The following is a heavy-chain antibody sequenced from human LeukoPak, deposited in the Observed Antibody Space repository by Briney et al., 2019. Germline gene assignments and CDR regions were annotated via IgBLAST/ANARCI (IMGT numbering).Heavy chain of an antibody. CDR3: ARIYSGYDNPFDY. J-gene: IGHJ4*02. CDR1: GFTFRIYT. Sequence: GGSLRLSCAASGFTFRIYTMTWVRQAPGKGLEWVSSISNSGSSMYYADSVKGRFTISRANAENSLYLQMNSLRAEDTAVYYCARIYSGYDNPFDYWGQGALVTVSA. CDR2: ISNSGSSM. D-gene: IGHD5-12*01. V-gene: IGHV3-21*01.